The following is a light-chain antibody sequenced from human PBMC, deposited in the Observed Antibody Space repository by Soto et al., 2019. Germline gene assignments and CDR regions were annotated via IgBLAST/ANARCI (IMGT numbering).Light chain of an antibody. CDR2: GAS. CDR3: QQYGSSPRT. Sequence: EIVLTQSPGTLSLSPGERATLSCRASQSVSSSYLGWYQQKPGQAPRLLIFGASNRATGIPDRFSGSGSGTDLTLTISRLEPEDFAVYYCQQYGSSPRTFGQGTRLEIK. CDR1: QSVSSSY. J-gene: IGKJ5*01. V-gene: IGKV3-20*01.